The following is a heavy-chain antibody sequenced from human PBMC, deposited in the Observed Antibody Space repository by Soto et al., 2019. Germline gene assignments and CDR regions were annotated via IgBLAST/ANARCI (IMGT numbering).Heavy chain of an antibody. J-gene: IGHJ4*02. CDR3: ARRLGVSQQPDFDY. CDR2: IYYSGST. V-gene: IGHV4-39*01. Sequence: PSETLSLTCTVSGGSISSSSYYWGWIRQPPGKGLEWIGSIYYSGSTYYNPSLKSRVTISVDTSKNQFSLKLSSVTAADTAVYYCARRLGVSQQPDFDYWGQGTLVTVSS. CDR1: GGSISSSSYY. D-gene: IGHD6-13*01.